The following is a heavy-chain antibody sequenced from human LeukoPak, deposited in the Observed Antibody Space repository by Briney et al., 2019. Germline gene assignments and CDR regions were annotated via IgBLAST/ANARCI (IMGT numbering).Heavy chain of an antibody. V-gene: IGHV4-59*08. CDR2: IYYSGST. Sequence: KPSETPSLTCTVSGGSISRYYWGWIRQPPGKGLGWIWYIYYSGSTNYNPSLKSRVTISVDTSKNQFSLKLSSVTAADTAVYYCARHDMDIAGAGLDYFDYWGQGTLVTVSS. CDR3: ARHDMDIAGAGLDYFDY. D-gene: IGHD1-26*01. CDR1: GGSISRYY. J-gene: IGHJ4*02.